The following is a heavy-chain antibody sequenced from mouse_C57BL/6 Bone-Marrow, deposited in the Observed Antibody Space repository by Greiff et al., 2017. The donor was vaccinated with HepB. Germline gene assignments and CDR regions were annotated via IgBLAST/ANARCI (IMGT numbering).Heavy chain of an antibody. CDR2: IDPSDSYT. Sequence: QVQLQQPGAELVKPGASVKLSCKASGYTFTSYWMQWVKQRPGQGLEWIGEIDPSDSYTNYNQKFKGKATLTVDTSSSTAYMQLSSLTSEDSAVYYCARDYSGSSYAGGYWGQGTTLTVSS. CDR1: GYTFTSYW. CDR3: ARDYSGSSYAGGY. D-gene: IGHD1-1*01. V-gene: IGHV1-50*01. J-gene: IGHJ2*01.